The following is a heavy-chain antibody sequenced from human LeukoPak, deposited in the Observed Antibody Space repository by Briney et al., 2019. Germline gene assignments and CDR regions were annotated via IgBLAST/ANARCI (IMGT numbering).Heavy chain of an antibody. J-gene: IGHJ4*02. Sequence: GGSLRLSCAASGFTFSSYAMSWVRQAPGRGLEWVSAISGSGGSTYYADSVKGRFTISRDNSKNTLYLQMDSLRAEDTAVYYCAKHDGSGSYGFDYWGQGTLVTVSS. CDR1: GFTFSSYA. CDR3: AKHDGSGSYGFDY. V-gene: IGHV3-23*01. CDR2: ISGSGGST. D-gene: IGHD3-10*01.